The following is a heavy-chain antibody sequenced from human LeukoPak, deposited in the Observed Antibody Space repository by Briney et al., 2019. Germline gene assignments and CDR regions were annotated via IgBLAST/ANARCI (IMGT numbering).Heavy chain of an antibody. CDR2: IPYDGSNN. CDR3: ARSEGTTVTMFDY. J-gene: IGHJ4*02. D-gene: IGHD4-17*01. Sequence: GGSLRLSCAASGFTFSSYPMHWVRQAPGKGLEWVAVIPYDGSNNYYSDSVKGRFTISRDNSRNTLYLQMNSLRPEDTAVYYCARSEGTTVTMFDYWGQGTLVTVSS. CDR1: GFTFSSYP. V-gene: IGHV3-30-3*01.